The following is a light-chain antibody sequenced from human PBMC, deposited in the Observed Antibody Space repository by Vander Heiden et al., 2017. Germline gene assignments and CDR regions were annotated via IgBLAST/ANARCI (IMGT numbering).Light chain of an antibody. J-gene: IGLJ2*01. Sequence: QSALTQPPSASGSPGQSLTIPCTGTSIDVGGYNYVSWYQQNPGKAPQLMVYEVTKRPSGVPDRFSGSKSGNTAYLTVSGLQAEDEADYYCSSYGGSNNLLFGGGTKLTVL. CDR2: EVT. V-gene: IGLV2-8*01. CDR3: SSYGGSNNLL. CDR1: SIDVGGYNY.